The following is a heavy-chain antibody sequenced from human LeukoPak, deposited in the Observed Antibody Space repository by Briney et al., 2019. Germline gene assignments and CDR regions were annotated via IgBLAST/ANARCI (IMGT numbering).Heavy chain of an antibody. V-gene: IGHV3-21*01. CDR3: ARGYDSSGYYAFDI. Sequence: KAGGSLRLSCAASGFTFSSYSMNWVRQAPGKGLEWVSSISSSSSYIYYADSVKGRFTISRDNAKNSLYLQMNSLRAEDTAVYYCARGYDSSGYYAFDIWGQGTMVTVSS. D-gene: IGHD3-22*01. J-gene: IGHJ3*02. CDR2: ISSSSSYI. CDR1: GFTFSSYS.